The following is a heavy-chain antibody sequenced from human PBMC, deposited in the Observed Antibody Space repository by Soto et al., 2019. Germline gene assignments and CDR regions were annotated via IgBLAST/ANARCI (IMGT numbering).Heavy chain of an antibody. D-gene: IGHD6-19*01. J-gene: IGHJ4*02. CDR2: ISGGGETT. CDR3: ARWLSFYDY. V-gene: IGHV3-23*01. Sequence: EVPLLESGGGLVQPGGSLRLSCTASGLTFSTSAMNWVRQAPGKGLQWVSAISGGGETTLYADSVKGRFTISRDNSKNTVFLQMYDLRAEDTAVYYCARWLSFYDYWGQGTLVTVSS. CDR1: GLTFSTSA.